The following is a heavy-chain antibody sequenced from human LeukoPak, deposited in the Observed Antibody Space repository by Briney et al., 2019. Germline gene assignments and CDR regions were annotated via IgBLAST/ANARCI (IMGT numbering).Heavy chain of an antibody. Sequence: ASVKVSCKASGYTFTSYGINWVRQAPGQGLEWMGWISAYNGNTNYAQKLQGRVTMTTDTSTSTAYMELRSLRSDDTAVYYCARGGPFYYDSSAYACDYWGQGTLVTVSS. CDR1: GYTFTSYG. CDR3: ARGGPFYYDSSAYACDY. J-gene: IGHJ4*02. CDR2: ISAYNGNT. V-gene: IGHV1-18*01. D-gene: IGHD3-22*01.